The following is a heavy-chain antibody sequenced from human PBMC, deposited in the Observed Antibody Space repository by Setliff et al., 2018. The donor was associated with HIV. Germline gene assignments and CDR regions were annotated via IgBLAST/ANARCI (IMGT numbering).Heavy chain of an antibody. D-gene: IGHD6-19*01. CDR1: GFTFSSYG. V-gene: IGHV3-30*02. CDR3: AKNVYRSPWSPLDY. Sequence: GGSLRLSCAASGFTFSSYGMHWVRQAPGKGLEWVAFIRYDDTYTYYVDSVTGRFTISRDNSKNTLYLQMNSLRPEDTAVYYCAKNVYRSPWSPLDYWGQGTLVTVS. CDR2: IRYDDTYT. J-gene: IGHJ4*02.